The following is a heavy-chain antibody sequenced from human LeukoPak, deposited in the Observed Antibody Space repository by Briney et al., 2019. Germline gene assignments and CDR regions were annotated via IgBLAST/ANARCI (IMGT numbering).Heavy chain of an antibody. CDR1: GYTFTSYY. V-gene: IGHV1-46*01. CDR2: INPSGGST. CDR3: ARDGGDYASKSGSGPLDY. J-gene: IGHJ4*02. Sequence: ASVKVSCKASGYTFTSYYMHWVRQAPGQGLEWMGIINPSGGSTGYAQKFQGRVTMTRDTSTSTVYMELSSLRPEDTAVYYCARDGGDYASKSGSGPLDYWGQGTLVTVSS. D-gene: IGHD4-17*01.